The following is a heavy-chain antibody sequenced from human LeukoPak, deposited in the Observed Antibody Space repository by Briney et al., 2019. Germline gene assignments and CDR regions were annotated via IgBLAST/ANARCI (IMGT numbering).Heavy chain of an antibody. J-gene: IGHJ3*02. CDR3: AKVYIVVVPAADDAFDI. D-gene: IGHD2-2*01. CDR2: ISGSGGST. Sequence: GGSLRLSCAASGFTFSSYAMSCVRQAPGKGLEWVSAISGSGGSTYYADSVKGRFTISRDNSKNTLYLQMNSLRAEDTAVYYCAKVYIVVVPAADDAFDIWGQGTMVTVSS. V-gene: IGHV3-23*01. CDR1: GFTFSSYA.